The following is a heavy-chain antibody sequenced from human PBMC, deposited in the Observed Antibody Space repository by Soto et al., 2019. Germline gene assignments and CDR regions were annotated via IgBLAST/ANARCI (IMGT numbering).Heavy chain of an antibody. D-gene: IGHD2-21*02. CDR1: GYTFSSYY. J-gene: IGHJ4*02. Sequence: ASVKVSCKASGYTFSSYYMNWVRQAPGQGLEWLGIVNPSGGYTTYAQRFLGRVTMTSDTSKSTVHMELGSLTSEDSAVYYCARGGGIVVVTDPYDLWGQRTLVTGSS. V-gene: IGHV1-46*03. CDR3: ARGGGIVVVTDPYDL. CDR2: VNPSGGYT.